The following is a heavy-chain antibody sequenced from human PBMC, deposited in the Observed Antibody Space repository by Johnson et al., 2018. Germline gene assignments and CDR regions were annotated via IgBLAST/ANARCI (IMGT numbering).Heavy chain of an antibody. CDR2: IYYSGST. D-gene: IGHD1-26*01. Sequence: QVQLQESGPGLVKPSETLSLTCTVSGGSISSSSYYWGWIRQPPGKGLEWIGSIYYSGSTYYNPSLKSRVTISVDTSKNQFSLKLSSVTAADPAVYYWARLPYSGSDRDAFDIWGQGTMVTVSS. V-gene: IGHV4-39*07. CDR3: ARLPYSGSDRDAFDI. J-gene: IGHJ3*02. CDR1: GGSISSSSYY.